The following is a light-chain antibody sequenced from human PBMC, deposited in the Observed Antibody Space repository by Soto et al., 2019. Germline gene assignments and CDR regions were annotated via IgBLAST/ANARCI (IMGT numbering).Light chain of an antibody. CDR1: SSDIGAYNF. CDR2: DVN. Sequence: QSVLTQPASGYGSPGQSITISCTGTSSDIGAYNFVSWYQQHPGKAPKLMLYDVNIRPSGVSNRFSGSKSGNTASLTISGLQAEDEADYYCTSWTTSTTMIFGGGTKVTVL. V-gene: IGLV2-14*03. J-gene: IGLJ2*01. CDR3: TSWTTSTTMI.